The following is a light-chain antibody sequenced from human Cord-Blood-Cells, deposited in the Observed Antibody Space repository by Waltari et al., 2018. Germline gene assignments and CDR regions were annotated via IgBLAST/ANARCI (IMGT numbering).Light chain of an antibody. CDR1: QSVLYSSNNKNY. CDR2: WAS. J-gene: IGKJ1*01. V-gene: IGKV4-1*01. CDR3: QQYYSTLWT. Sequence: DIVMTQSPDSLAVSLGERATINRKSSQSVLYSSNNKNYLAWYQQKPGRPPKLLIYWASTRESGVPDRFSGSGSGTDFTLTISSLQAEDVAVYYCQQYYSTLWTFGQGTKVEIK.